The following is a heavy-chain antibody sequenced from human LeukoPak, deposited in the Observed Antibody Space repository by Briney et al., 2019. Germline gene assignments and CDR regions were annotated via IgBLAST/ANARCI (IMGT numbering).Heavy chain of an antibody. CDR2: IIPIFGTA. Sequence: ATVKVSCKASGGTFSSYAISWVRQAPGQGLEWMGGIIPIFGTADYAQKFQGRVTITADESTSTAYMELSSLRSEDTAVYYCARDGKAAAGGFNYWGQGTLVTVSS. CDR1: GGTFSSYA. D-gene: IGHD6-13*01. J-gene: IGHJ4*02. CDR3: ARDGKAAAGGFNY. V-gene: IGHV1-69*13.